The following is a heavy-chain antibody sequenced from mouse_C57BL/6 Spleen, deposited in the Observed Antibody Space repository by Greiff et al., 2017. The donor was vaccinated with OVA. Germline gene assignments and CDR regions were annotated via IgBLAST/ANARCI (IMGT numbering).Heavy chain of an antibody. V-gene: IGHV1-15*01. CDR3: TSGTRGFDY. CDR1: GYTFTDYE. CDR2: IDPETGGT. Sequence: QVQLQQSGAELVRPGASVTLSCKASGYTFTDYEMHWVKQTPVHGLEWIGAIDPETGGTAYNQKFKGKAILTADKSSSTAYMELRSLTSEDSAVYYCTSGTRGFDYWGQGTTLTVSS. D-gene: IGHD4-1*01. J-gene: IGHJ2*01.